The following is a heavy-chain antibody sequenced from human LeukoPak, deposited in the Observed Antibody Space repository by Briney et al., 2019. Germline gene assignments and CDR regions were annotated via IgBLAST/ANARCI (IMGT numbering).Heavy chain of an antibody. D-gene: IGHD3-22*01. V-gene: IGHV1-18*01. Sequence: ASVKVSCKASGYTFTSYGISWVRQAPGQGLEWMEWISAYNGNTNYAQKLQGRVTMTTDTSTSTAYMELRSLRSDDTAVYYCARLRGTYYDSWGAFDIWGQGTMVTVSS. J-gene: IGHJ3*02. CDR3: ARLRGTYYDSWGAFDI. CDR1: GYTFTSYG. CDR2: ISAYNGNT.